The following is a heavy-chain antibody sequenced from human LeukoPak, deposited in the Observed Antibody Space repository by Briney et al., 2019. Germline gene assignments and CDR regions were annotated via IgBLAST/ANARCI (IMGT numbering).Heavy chain of an antibody. Sequence: GGSLRLSCAASGFTFTSYAMSWVRQAPGKGLEWVSALSGSGATTYYADSVKGRFNISRDNSKSTLYLQMNSLRAEDTAVYYCAKRFESRSFDYWGQGTLVTVSS. D-gene: IGHD3-22*01. V-gene: IGHV3-23*01. CDR1: GFTFTSYA. CDR2: LSGSGATT. CDR3: AKRFESRSFDY. J-gene: IGHJ4*02.